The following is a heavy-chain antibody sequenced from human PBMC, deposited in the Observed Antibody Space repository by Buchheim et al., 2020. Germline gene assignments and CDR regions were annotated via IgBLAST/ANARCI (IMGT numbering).Heavy chain of an antibody. CDR2: IKQDGSEK. CDR3: AREVRGSYNDY. Sequence: EVQLVESGGGLVQPGGSLRLSCAASGFTFSSYWMSWVRQAPGKGLEGVAKIKQDGSEKYYVDSVKGGFTICRDSAKNSLYRQMNSLRAEDTAVYYCAREVRGSYNDYWGQGTL. J-gene: IGHJ4*02. CDR1: GFTFSSYW. V-gene: IGHV3-7*01. D-gene: IGHD5-24*01.